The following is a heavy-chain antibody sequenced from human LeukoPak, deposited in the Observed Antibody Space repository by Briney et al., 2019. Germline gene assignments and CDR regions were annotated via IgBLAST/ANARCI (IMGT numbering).Heavy chain of an antibody. Sequence: GGSLRLSCAASGFTFSRYAMSWVRQAPGKGLEWVANIKQDGSEEYYVDSMKGRFTISRDNVKNLLYLQIDRLRVEDTAVYYCAGGARGYNWYFDLWGRGTLLTVSS. J-gene: IGHJ2*01. CDR3: AGGARGYNWYFDL. CDR2: IKQDGSEE. CDR1: GFTFSRYA. V-gene: IGHV3-7*01. D-gene: IGHD3-16*01.